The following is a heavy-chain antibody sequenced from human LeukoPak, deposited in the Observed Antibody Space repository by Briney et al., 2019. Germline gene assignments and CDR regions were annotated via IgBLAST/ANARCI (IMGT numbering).Heavy chain of an antibody. CDR3: ARDSVSFPHDAFDI. Sequence: GGSLRLSCAASGFTFSRYGMHWVRQAPGKGLEWVALISYDGSNEYYADSVKGRFTISRDNGKNSLYLQMNSLRDEDTAVYYCARDSVSFPHDAFDIWGQGTVVAVSS. CDR2: ISYDGSNE. CDR1: GFTFSRYG. V-gene: IGHV3-30*03. D-gene: IGHD2-15*01. J-gene: IGHJ3*02.